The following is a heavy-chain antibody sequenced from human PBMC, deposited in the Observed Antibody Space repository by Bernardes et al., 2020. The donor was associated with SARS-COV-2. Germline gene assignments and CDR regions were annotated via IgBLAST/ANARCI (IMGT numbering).Heavy chain of an antibody. CDR1: GYTLTELY. D-gene: IGHD6-6*01. J-gene: IGHJ6*02. CDR3: ATAPALSSSSAKDYYYYYGMDV. CDR2: FDPEDGET. Sequence: ASVKVSCKVSGYTLTELYMHWVRQAPGKGLEWMGGFDPEDGETIYAQKFQGRVTMTEDTSTDTAYMELSSLRSEDTAVYYCATAPALSSSSAKDYYYYYGMDVWGQGTTVTVSS. V-gene: IGHV1-24*01.